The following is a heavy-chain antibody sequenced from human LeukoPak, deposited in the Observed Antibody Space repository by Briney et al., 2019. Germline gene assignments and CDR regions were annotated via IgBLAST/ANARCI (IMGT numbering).Heavy chain of an antibody. J-gene: IGHJ3*02. CDR3: AKDLEGNYYENYDAFDI. Sequence: GGSLRLSCAASGFTFSSYAMSWVRQAPGKGLEWVSAISGSGGSTYFADSVKGRFTISGDNSKNTLYLQMNSLRAEDTAVYYCAKDLEGNYYENYDAFDIWGQGTMVTVSS. CDR1: GFTFSSYA. D-gene: IGHD1-26*01. CDR2: ISGSGGST. V-gene: IGHV3-23*01.